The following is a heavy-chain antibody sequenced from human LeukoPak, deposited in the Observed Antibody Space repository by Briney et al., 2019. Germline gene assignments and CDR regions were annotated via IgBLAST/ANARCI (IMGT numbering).Heavy chain of an antibody. CDR1: GYSISSGYN. CDR2: IYHSGST. J-gene: IGHJ3*01. CDR3: ARDLSSSSNYVDGTFDF. D-gene: IGHD4-11*01. V-gene: IGHV4-38-2*02. Sequence: PSETLSLTCTVSGYSISSGYNWGWIRQPPGKGLEWIGSIYHSGSTYCNPSLKSRVTISLGTSKTQFSLKLSSVTAADTAVYYCARDLSSSSNYVDGTFDFWGQGTLVTVSS.